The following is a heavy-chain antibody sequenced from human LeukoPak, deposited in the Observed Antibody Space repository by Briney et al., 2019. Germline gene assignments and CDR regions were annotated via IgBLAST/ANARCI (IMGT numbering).Heavy chain of an antibody. V-gene: IGHV4-61*02. J-gene: IGHJ4*02. CDR1: GGSISSGGYY. CDR3: ARVDIVATMGFDY. Sequence: SQTLSLTCTVSGGSISSGGYYWSWIRQPPGTELEWIGFIYTSGSTNYNPSLKSRVTISVDTSKNQFSLKLSSVTAADTAVYYCARVDIVATMGFDYWGQGTLVTVSS. D-gene: IGHD5-12*01. CDR2: IYTSGST.